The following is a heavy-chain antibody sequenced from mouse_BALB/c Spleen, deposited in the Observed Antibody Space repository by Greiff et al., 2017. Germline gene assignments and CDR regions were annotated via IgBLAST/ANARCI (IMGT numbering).Heavy chain of an antibody. J-gene: IGHJ4*01. CDR1: GYTFTEYT. Sequence: EVKLVESGPELVKPGASVKISCKTSGYTFTEYTMHWVKQSHGKSLEWIGGINPNNGGTSYNQKFKGKATLTVDKSSSTAYMELRSLTSEDSAVYYCARFGYDDGYAMDYWGQGTSVTVSS. CDR3: ARFGYDDGYAMDY. CDR2: INPNNGGT. D-gene: IGHD2-2*01. V-gene: IGHV1-18*01.